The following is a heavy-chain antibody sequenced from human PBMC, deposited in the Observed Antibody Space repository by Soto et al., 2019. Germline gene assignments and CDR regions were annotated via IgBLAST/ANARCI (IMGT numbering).Heavy chain of an antibody. CDR3: ARDLLDSAPGTLQH. CDR1: GFTSVSYA. V-gene: IGHV3-33*01. D-gene: IGHD3-22*01. Sequence: QVQLVESGGGVVQPGGSWELSVAPPGFTSVSYACPWFGRPPARGLEWVAVIWYDGSNKYYADSVKGRFTISRDNSKNTLYLQMNSLRAEDTAVYYCARDLLDSAPGTLQHWGQGTLVTVSS. J-gene: IGHJ1*01. CDR2: IWYDGSNK.